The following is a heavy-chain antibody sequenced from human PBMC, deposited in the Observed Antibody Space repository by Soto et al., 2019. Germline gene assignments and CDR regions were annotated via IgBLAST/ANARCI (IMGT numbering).Heavy chain of an antibody. CDR1: GFTFSSYG. CDR3: AKDTYYYYTSGSYVIDS. V-gene: IGHV3-30*18. CDR2: ISHDGSKT. D-gene: IGHD3-22*01. Sequence: GGSLRLSCAASGFTFSSYGIHWVRQAPGKGLEWVAVISHDGSKTNYADSVKGRFTISRDNSKDTVYLQMNSLRAEDTAVYYCAKDTYYYYTSGSYVIDSWGQGTLVPAPQ. J-gene: IGHJ4*02.